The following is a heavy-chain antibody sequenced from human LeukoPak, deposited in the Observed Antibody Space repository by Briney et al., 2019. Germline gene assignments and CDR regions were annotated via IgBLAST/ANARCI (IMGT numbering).Heavy chain of an antibody. CDR3: ARVVLLWFGELPRGYYFDY. V-gene: IGHV1-2*02. CDR2: INHTSGGT. J-gene: IGHJ4*02. Sequence: GTSVKVSCKASVYTFTCYYMHWVRQAPGKGLGWMDWINHTSGGTNYAQKFQGRVTMTRDTSISTAYMELSRLRSDDTAVYYCARVVLLWFGELPRGYYFDYWGQGTLVTVSS. CDR1: VYTFTCYY. D-gene: IGHD3-10*01.